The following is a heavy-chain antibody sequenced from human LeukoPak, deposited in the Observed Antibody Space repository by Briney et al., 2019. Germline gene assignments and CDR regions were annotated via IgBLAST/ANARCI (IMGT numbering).Heavy chain of an antibody. V-gene: IGHV4-59*01. CDR1: GGSISGYY. CDR3: ARHRYSSSWYIDY. Sequence: NPSETLSLTCTVSGGSISGYYWSWIRQPPRKGLEWIGYIYYSGSTNYNSSLKSRVTISLDTSKNQFSLKLNSVTAADTAVYYCARHRYSSSWYIDYWGQGTLVTVSS. D-gene: IGHD6-13*01. J-gene: IGHJ4*02. CDR2: IYYSGST.